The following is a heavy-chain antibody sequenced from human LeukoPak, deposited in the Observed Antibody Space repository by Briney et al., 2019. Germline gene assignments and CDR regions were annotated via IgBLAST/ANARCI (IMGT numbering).Heavy chain of an antibody. J-gene: IGHJ4*02. Sequence: GGSLRLSCAASGFTFSSYAMHWVRQAPGKGLEWVAVISYDGSNKYYADSVKGRFTISRDNSKNTLYLQMNSLRAEDTAVYYCTTAVFRGQVYWGQGTLVTVSS. CDR1: GFTFSSYA. CDR3: TTAVFRGQVY. CDR2: ISYDGSNK. V-gene: IGHV3-30-3*01.